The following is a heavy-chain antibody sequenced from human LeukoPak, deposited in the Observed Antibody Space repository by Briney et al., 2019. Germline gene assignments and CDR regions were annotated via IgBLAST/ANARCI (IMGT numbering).Heavy chain of an antibody. CDR2: INSDGSTT. CDR3: TKCASVAVAGTEIVY. J-gene: IGHJ4*02. CDR1: GFTFSRDW. Sequence: GGSLRLSCAASGFTFSRDWMHWVRQAPGEGLVWVSRINSDGSTTNYADSVKGRFTISRDNAKNTLYLQMNSLRAEDTAVYYCTKCASVAVAGTEIVYWGQGTLVTVSS. V-gene: IGHV3-74*01. D-gene: IGHD6-19*01.